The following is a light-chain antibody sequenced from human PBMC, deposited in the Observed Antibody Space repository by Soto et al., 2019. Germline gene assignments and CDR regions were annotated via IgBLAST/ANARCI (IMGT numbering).Light chain of an antibody. Sequence: QSALTQPPSASGSPGQSGTISCTGTSSDVGAYNYVSWYQQHPGKAPKLIIFEVSKRPPGVPDRFSGSKSGNTASLTVSGLQAEDEADYYCSSYAGANNVLFGGGTKVTVL. J-gene: IGLJ2*01. CDR2: EVS. CDR3: SSYAGANNVL. CDR1: SSDVGAYNY. V-gene: IGLV2-8*01.